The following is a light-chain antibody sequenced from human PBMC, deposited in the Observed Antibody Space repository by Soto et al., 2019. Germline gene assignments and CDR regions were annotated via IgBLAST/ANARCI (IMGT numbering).Light chain of an antibody. J-gene: IGKJ2*01. CDR1: QSLSSY. V-gene: IGKV3-20*01. Sequence: EIVLTQSPGTLSLSPGERATLSCRASQSLSSYLAWYQQKPGQAPRLLIYGASSRATGIPDRFSGSGSGTDCTLTISRLEPEDFAVYDCQQYGSSPSYTFGQGTKLEIK. CDR2: GAS. CDR3: QQYGSSPSYT.